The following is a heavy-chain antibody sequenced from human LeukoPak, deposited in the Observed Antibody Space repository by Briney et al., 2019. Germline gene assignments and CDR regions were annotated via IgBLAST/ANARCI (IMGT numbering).Heavy chain of an antibody. Sequence: GGSLRLSCAASEFTFSSYWMNWVRQAPGKGLEWVANIKQDGSEKYYVDSVKGRFTISRDNAKNSLYLQMNSLRAEDTAVYYCARDTPEAFDIWGQGTMVTVSS. J-gene: IGHJ3*02. CDR2: IKQDGSEK. CDR3: ARDTPEAFDI. CDR1: EFTFSSYW. D-gene: IGHD1-14*01. V-gene: IGHV3-7*01.